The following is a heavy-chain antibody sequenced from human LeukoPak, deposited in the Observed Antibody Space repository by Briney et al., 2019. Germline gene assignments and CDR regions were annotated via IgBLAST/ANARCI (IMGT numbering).Heavy chain of an antibody. CDR1: GFTVSSSY. D-gene: IGHD5-18*01. V-gene: IGHV3-53*01. CDR3: AKNVGYTYGLGS. CDR2: IYSGGTT. J-gene: IGHJ5*02. Sequence: GGSLRLSCAASGFTVSSSYMSWVRQAPGKRLEWVSLIYSGGTTYYADSVKGRFTISGDYSKNTLYLQMNSLRAEDTAVYFCAKNVGYTYGLGSWGQGTLVTVAS.